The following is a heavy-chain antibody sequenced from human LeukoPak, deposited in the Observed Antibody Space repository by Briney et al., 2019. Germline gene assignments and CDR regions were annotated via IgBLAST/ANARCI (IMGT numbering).Heavy chain of an antibody. V-gene: IGHV3-7*01. CDR3: ARSSWGSSTNS. CDR2: INQDGSEK. Sequence: GGSLRLSCAASGFTFNDYWMSWVRQAPGKGLEWVVNINQDGSEKYYVDSMRGRFTSSRDNAKNSLYLQMNSLRADDTAVYYCARSSWGSSTNSWGQGTLVTVSS. J-gene: IGHJ4*02. D-gene: IGHD3-16*01. CDR1: GFTFNDYW.